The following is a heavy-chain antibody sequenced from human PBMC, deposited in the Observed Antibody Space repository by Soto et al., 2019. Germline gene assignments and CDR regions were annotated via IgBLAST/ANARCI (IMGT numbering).Heavy chain of an antibody. CDR2: ISSSSSTI. D-gene: IGHD3-10*01. CDR1: GFTFSSYS. V-gene: IGHV3-48*02. CDR3: ARDLLLWFGEYYYYYGMDV. J-gene: IGHJ6*02. Sequence: GGSLRLSCAASGFTFSSYSMNWVRQAPGKGLDWVSYISSSSSTIYYADSVKGRFTISRDNAKNSLYLQMNSLRDEDTAVYYCARDLLLWFGEYYYYYGMDVWGQGTTVTVS.